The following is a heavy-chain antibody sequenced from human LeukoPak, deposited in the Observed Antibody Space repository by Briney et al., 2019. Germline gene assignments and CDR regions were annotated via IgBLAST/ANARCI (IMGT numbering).Heavy chain of an antibody. J-gene: IGHJ4*02. CDR3: ARDAGYTYGPFDY. CDR1: GGSISSGDYY. D-gene: IGHD5-18*01. CDR2: IYYSGST. Sequence: SETLSLTCTVSGGSISSGDYYWSWIRQPPGKGLEWSVYIYYSGSTSYNPSLKSRVTISVDTSKNQFSLKLSSVTAADTAVYYCARDAGYTYGPFDYWGQGTLVTVSS. V-gene: IGHV4-30-4*01.